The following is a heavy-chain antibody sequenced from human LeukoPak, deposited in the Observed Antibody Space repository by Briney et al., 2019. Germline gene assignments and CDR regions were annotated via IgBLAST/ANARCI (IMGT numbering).Heavy chain of an antibody. CDR3: ARELIFGSFDY. Sequence: PGGSLRLSCAGSGFPFSSHGMNWVRQAPGKGLEWVSGISPGGGPTYYADSVKGRFSISRDDLKNTLYLQMTNLRAEDTAVYYCARELIFGSFDYWGQGTLVTVSS. CDR2: ISPGGGPT. CDR1: GFPFSSHG. J-gene: IGHJ4*02. V-gene: IGHV3-23*01. D-gene: IGHD1-26*01.